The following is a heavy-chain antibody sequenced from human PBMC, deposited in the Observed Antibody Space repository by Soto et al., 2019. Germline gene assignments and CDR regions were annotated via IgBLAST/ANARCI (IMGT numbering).Heavy chain of an antibody. CDR2: IYPGDSAT. CDR1: GYTFNDDW. Sequence: EVQLVQSGAELKKPGESLTISCKGSGYTFNDDWIAWVRQMPGKGLEWMGIIYPGDSATRYSPSFRGQVTMSVDQSASIAFLQWSRLETTDTATYYCATCRGFGEIYDSDTCGMDVWGQGTTVIVSS. V-gene: IGHV5-51*03. D-gene: IGHD3-10*01. J-gene: IGHJ6*02. CDR3: ATCRGFGEIYDSDTCGMDV.